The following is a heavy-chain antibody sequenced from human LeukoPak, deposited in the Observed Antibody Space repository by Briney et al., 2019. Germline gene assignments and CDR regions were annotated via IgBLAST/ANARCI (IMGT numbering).Heavy chain of an antibody. CDR1: GGSISSYY. D-gene: IGHD3-22*01. V-gene: IGHV4-4*07. J-gene: IGHJ6*02. CDR2: IYTSGST. Sequence: PSATLSLTCTVSGGSISSYYWSWIRQPAGKGLEWIGRIYTSGSTNYNPSLKSRVTMSVDTSKNQFSLKLSSVTAADTAVYYCASNYYDSSGYPYYYGMDVWGQGTTVTVSS. CDR3: ASNYYDSSGYPYYYGMDV.